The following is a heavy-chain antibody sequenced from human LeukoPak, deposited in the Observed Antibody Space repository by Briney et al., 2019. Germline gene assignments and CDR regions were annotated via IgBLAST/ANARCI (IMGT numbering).Heavy chain of an antibody. CDR1: GYSFTSNY. CDR2: IYPRDGST. V-gene: IGHV1-46*01. Sequence: ASVKVSCKASGYSFTSNYIHWVRQAPGQGLEWMGMIYPRDGSTSYAQKFQGRVAVTRDTSTSTVHMELSGLRSEDTAVYYCARDQEAFDYWGQGTLVTVSS. J-gene: IGHJ4*02. CDR3: ARDQEAFDY.